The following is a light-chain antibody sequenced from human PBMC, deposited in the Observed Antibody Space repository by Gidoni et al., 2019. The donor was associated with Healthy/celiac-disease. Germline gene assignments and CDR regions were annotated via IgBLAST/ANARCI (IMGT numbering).Light chain of an antibody. Sequence: QLTHSPSTLSASVGDRVTITRRASQSISSWLAWYQQKPGKAPKHLIYKASSLESGVPSRYSGSGSGTEFTLTISSRLPDDFATYYYQQYNSYSWTFGQGTKVEIK. CDR2: KAS. CDR1: QSISSW. CDR3: QQYNSYSWT. J-gene: IGKJ1*01. V-gene: IGKV1-5*03.